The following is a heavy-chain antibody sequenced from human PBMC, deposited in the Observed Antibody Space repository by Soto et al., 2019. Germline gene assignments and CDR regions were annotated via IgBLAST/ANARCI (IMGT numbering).Heavy chain of an antibody. CDR2: ISGSGGST. V-gene: IGHV3-23*01. CDR3: AKRMAVAGTAPSDY. J-gene: IGHJ4*02. D-gene: IGHD6-19*01. Sequence: GGSLRLSCAASGFTFSSYAMSWVRQAPGKGLEWVSAISGSGGSTYYADSVKGRFTISRDNSKNTLYLQMNSLRAEDTAVYYCAKRMAVAGTAPSDYWGQGTLVTVSS. CDR1: GFTFSSYA.